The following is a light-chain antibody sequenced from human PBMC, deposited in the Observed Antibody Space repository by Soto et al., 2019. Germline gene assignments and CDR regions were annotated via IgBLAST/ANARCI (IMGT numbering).Light chain of an antibody. Sequence: DIVLTQSPDSLAVSLGERATINCKSSQSVLYSPNNKNYLAWYQQKPGQPPRLLVYWASTRESGVPDRFSGSGSGTDFTLTISSLQAEDAAFYYCHQSHSAPQTFGQGTKVEIK. J-gene: IGKJ1*01. CDR2: WAS. CDR3: HQSHSAPQT. V-gene: IGKV4-1*01. CDR1: QSVLYSPNNKNY.